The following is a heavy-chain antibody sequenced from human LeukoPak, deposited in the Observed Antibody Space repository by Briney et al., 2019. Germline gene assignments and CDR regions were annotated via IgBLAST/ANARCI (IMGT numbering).Heavy chain of an antibody. Sequence: SETLSLTCTVSGGSISSYYWSWSRQPPGKGLEWIGYIYYSGSTNYNPSLRSRVTISVDTAKNQFSLKLSSVTAADAAVYYCARDLGYCSSTSCRVWFDPWGQGTLVTVSS. CDR1: GGSISSYY. D-gene: IGHD2-2*01. J-gene: IGHJ5*02. V-gene: IGHV4-59*01. CDR3: ARDLGYCSSTSCRVWFDP. CDR2: IYYSGST.